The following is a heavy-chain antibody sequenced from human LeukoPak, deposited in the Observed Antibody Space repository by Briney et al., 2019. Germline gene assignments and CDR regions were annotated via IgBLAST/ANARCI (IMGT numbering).Heavy chain of an antibody. CDR3: TRVRGYCTSTSCHNYYYYGMDV. CDR1: GGSVSSGSYY. D-gene: IGHD2-2*01. J-gene: IGHJ6*02. V-gene: IGHV4-61*01. CDR2: IYYSGYT. Sequence: SETLSLTCTVSGGSVSSGSYYWSWIRQPPGKGLEWIGYIYYSGYTNYNPSLKSRVTISVDTSKNQFSLKLSSVTAADTAVYYCTRVRGYCTSTSCHNYYYYGMDVWGQGTTVTVSS.